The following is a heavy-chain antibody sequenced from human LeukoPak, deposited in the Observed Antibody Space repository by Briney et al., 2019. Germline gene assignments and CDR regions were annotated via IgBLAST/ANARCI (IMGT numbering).Heavy chain of an antibody. Sequence: AGGSLRLSRAASGFTFSSYSMNWVRQAPGKGLEWVSSISSSSSYIYYADSVKGRFTISRDNAKNSLYLQMNSLRAEDTAVYYCARDHCSSTSCYPSWGQGTLVTVSS. CDR1: GFTFSSYS. V-gene: IGHV3-21*01. CDR3: ARDHCSSTSCYPS. D-gene: IGHD2-2*01. CDR2: ISSSSSYI. J-gene: IGHJ5*02.